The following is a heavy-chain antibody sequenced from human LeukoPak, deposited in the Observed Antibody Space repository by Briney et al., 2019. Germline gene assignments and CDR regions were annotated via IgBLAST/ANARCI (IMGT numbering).Heavy chain of an antibody. CDR1: GGSISSYY. CDR2: ISYSGST. J-gene: IGHJ4*02. Sequence: SDTLSLTCTVSGGSISSYYWGWIRLPPGKGLEWIGYISYSGSTTYIPPLKSRVTILVDTSKNQFSLKLSSVTAADTAVYYCVSITQGTIDYWGRGTLVTVSS. D-gene: IGHD3-10*01. V-gene: IGHV4-59*07. CDR3: VSITQGTIDY.